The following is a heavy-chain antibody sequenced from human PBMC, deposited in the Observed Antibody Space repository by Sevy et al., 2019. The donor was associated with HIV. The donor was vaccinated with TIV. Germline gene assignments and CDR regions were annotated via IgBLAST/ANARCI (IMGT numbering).Heavy chain of an antibody. CDR1: GFTFSSYA. D-gene: IGHD3-22*01. CDR3: ARGKYDSSGYYPFDY. Sequence: GGSLRLSCAASGFTFSSYAMHWVRQAPGKGLEYVSAISSNGGSTYYANSVKGRFTISRNNSKNTLYLQMCSLRAEDMAVYYCARGKYDSSGYYPFDYWGQGTLVTVSS. J-gene: IGHJ4*02. V-gene: IGHV3-64*01. CDR2: ISSNGGST.